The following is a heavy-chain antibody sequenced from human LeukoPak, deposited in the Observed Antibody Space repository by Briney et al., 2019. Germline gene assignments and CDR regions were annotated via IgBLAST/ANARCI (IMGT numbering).Heavy chain of an antibody. D-gene: IGHD3-10*01. CDR3: ARSAVRGVACDY. CDR1: GFTFSGFS. Sequence: PGGSLRLSCTASGFTFSGFSMHWVRQAPGKGPEWLSYISTSSRSTYYADSVKGRFTISRDNAKNTLFLDMHSLRPGDSAVYYCARSAVRGVACDYWGQGTLLTVSS. CDR2: ISTSSRST. V-gene: IGHV3-48*01. J-gene: IGHJ4*02.